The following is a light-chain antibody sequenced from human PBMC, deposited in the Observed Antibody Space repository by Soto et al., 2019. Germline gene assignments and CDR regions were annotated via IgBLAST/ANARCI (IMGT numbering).Light chain of an antibody. Sequence: EVVLTQSPATLSVSPGDTVTLSCRASQSVSTFLAWYQHRPGQAPRPLIYGTFERATGVPDRFSGGGSGTDFTLTISSLEPEDFAVYYCQQRARWPMPFGQGTRLELK. J-gene: IGKJ5*01. V-gene: IGKV3-11*01. CDR2: GTF. CDR3: QQRARWPMP. CDR1: QSVSTF.